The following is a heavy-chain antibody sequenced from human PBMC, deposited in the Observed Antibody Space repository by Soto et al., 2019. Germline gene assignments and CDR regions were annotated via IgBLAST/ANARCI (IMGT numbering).Heavy chain of an antibody. V-gene: IGHV1-69*04. D-gene: IGHD3-22*01. CDR3: ARDRPLQYYYDSSGPFDP. CDR2: IIPILGIA. J-gene: IGHJ5*02. CDR1: GGTFSSYT. Sequence: ASVKVSCKASGGTFSSYTISWVRQAPGQGLEWMGRIIPILGIANYAQKFQGRVTITADKSTSTAYMELSSLRSEDTAVYYCARDRPLQYYYDSSGPFDPWGQGTLVTVSS.